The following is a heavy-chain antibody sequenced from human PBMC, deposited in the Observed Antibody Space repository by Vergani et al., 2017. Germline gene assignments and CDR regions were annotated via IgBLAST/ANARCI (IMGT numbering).Heavy chain of an antibody. CDR3: ARDGGEYDKDALDV. CDR2: IYTSGAT. V-gene: IGHV4-61*02. CDR1: GGSFSTGGQS. D-gene: IGHD2-21*01. J-gene: IGHJ3*01. Sequence: QVQLQESGPGLVKPSQTLSLTCTVSGGSFSTGGQSWTWLRQSAGKGLEWIGRIYTSGATNYNPSLRSRAIMSVDGSKKQFSLKLTSVTAADTAVYYCARDGGEYDKDALDVWGQGKKVTVTS.